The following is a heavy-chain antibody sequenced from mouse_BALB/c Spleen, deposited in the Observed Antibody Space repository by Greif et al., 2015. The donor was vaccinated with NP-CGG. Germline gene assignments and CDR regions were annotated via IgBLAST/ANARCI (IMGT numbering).Heavy chain of an antibody. CDR3: ARYDYDYYAMDY. Sequence: QVQLKQSGAELVRPGSSVKISCKASGYAFSSYWMNWVKQRPGQGLEWIGQIYPGDGDTNYNGKFKGKATLTADKSSSTAYMQLSSLTSEDSAVYFRARYDYDYYAMDYWGQGTSVTVSS. CDR1: GYAFSSYW. V-gene: IGHV1-80*01. D-gene: IGHD2-4*01. J-gene: IGHJ4*01. CDR2: IYPGDGDT.